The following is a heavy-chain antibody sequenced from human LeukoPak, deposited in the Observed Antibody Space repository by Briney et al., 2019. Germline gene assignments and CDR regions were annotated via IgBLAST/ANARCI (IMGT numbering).Heavy chain of an antibody. D-gene: IGHD5-12*01. V-gene: IGHV3-33*01. J-gene: IGHJ4*02. CDR1: GFTFSSYA. Sequence: PGGSLRLSCAASGFTFSSYAMHWVRQAPGEGLEWVAVIWYDGTNKYFIDSVKGRFTISRDNAKNTLYLQMNSLRAEDTAVYYCARGLVATTPFDYWGQGTLITVSS. CDR3: ARGLVATTPFDY. CDR2: IWYDGTNK.